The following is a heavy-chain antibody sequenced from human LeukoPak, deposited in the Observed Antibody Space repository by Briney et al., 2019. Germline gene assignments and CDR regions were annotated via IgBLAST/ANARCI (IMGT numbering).Heavy chain of an antibody. CDR2: IYSGGST. CDR1: GFTVSSNY. V-gene: IGHV3-66*01. J-gene: IGHJ4*02. Sequence: PGGSLRLSCAASGFTVSSNYMSWVRQAPGKGLEWVSVIYSGGSTYYADSVKGRFTISRDNSKNTLYLQMNSLRAEDTAVYYCAKDTPGRQLAYFDYWGQGTLVTVSS. CDR3: AKDTPGRQLAYFDY. D-gene: IGHD6-6*01.